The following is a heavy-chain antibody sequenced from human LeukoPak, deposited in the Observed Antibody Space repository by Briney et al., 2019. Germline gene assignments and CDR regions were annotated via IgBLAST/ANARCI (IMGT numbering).Heavy chain of an antibody. D-gene: IGHD3-22*01. CDR3: ARGYYDSSGYYWIYYYYYMDV. V-gene: IGHV1-18*01. J-gene: IGHJ6*03. CDR2: ISAYNGNT. CDR1: GYTFTSYG. Sequence: ASVKVSCKASGYTFTSYGISWVRQAPGQGLEWMGWISAYNGNTNYAQKLQGRVTMTTDTSTSTAYMELRSLRSDDTAVYYCARGYYDSSGYYWIYYYYYMDVWGKGTMVTVSS.